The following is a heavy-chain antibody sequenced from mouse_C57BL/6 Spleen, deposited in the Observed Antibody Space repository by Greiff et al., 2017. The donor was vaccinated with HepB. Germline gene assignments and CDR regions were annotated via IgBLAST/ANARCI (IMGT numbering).Heavy chain of an antibody. V-gene: IGHV5-4*01. CDR1: GFTFSSYA. CDR2: ISDGGSYT. J-gene: IGHJ1*03. D-gene: IGHD1-1*01. CDR3: ARDLDYGSSYEYFDV. Sequence: EVKLVESGGGLVKPGGSLKLSCAASGFTFSSYAMSWVRQTPEKRLEWVATISDGGSYTYYPDNVKGRFTISRDNAKNNLYLQMSHLKSEDTAMYYCARDLDYGSSYEYFDVWGTGTTVTVSS.